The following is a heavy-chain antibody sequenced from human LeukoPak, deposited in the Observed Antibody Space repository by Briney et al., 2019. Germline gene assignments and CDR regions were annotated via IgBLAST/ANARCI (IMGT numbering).Heavy chain of an antibody. J-gene: IGHJ4*02. CDR2: IRYDGSTK. D-gene: IGHD7-27*01. CDR3: AKPHTKTGYFDY. Sequence: GGSLRLSCEASRFTLSDYDMHWVRQAPGKGLEWVTFIRYDGSTKYYADSVKGRFTISRDNSKNTLYLQMNSLRAEDTAVYYCAKPHTKTGYFDYWGQGTLVTVSS. V-gene: IGHV3-30*02. CDR1: RFTLSDYD.